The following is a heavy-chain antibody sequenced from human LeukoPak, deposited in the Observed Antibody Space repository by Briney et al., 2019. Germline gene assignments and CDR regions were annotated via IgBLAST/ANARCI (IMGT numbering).Heavy chain of an antibody. CDR3: ARLSETPAFYPGGRYLYLAY. J-gene: IGHJ4*02. CDR1: GYTLSSYD. D-gene: IGHD3-16*02. V-gene: IGHV1-8*01. Sequence: GASVKASCKASGYTLSSYDINWVRQATGQGLEWMGWMNPSTGNTGYAQKFQGRVTMARDTSTSTAYMELSSLKSEDTAVYYCARLSETPAFYPGGRYLYLAYWGQGAQVTVSS. CDR2: MNPSTGNT.